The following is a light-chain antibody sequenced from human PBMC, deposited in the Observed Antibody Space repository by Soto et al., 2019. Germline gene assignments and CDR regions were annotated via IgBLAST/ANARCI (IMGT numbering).Light chain of an antibody. V-gene: IGKV3-11*01. CDR2: GVS. J-gene: IGKJ1*01. Sequence: EIVLTQSPATLSLSPGERATLSCRASQRLSDYIAWYQQTPGQPPRLIIYGVSTRATGVPARFSGSGSGTDFTLTINNLEPEDFAVYYCQQRGSPTWTFGQGTKVEVK. CDR1: QRLSDY. CDR3: QQRGSPTWT.